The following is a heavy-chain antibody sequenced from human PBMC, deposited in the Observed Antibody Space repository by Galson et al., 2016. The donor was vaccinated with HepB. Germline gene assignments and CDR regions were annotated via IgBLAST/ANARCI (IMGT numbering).Heavy chain of an antibody. Sequence: SLRLSCATSGFPFRLYAMSWVRQAPGKGLAWVSAIGTTGGTTYYADSVRGRFAISSANFRSTLYLDMDSLTAEDTAIYYCARRSETCTDASCYFMGGLDLWGRGTLVTVSS. CDR3: ARRSETCTDASCYFMGGLDL. J-gene: IGHJ3*01. V-gene: IGHV3-23*01. CDR2: IGTTGGTT. D-gene: IGHD2-2*01. CDR1: GFPFRLYA.